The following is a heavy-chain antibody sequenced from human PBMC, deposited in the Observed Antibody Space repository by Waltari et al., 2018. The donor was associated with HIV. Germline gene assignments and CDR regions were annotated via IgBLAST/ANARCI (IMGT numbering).Heavy chain of an antibody. CDR2: IRYDGNTK. J-gene: IGHJ6*02. D-gene: IGHD2-15*01. V-gene: IGHV3-30*02. Sequence: QGQLVESGGGVVQPGGSLRLSCAASGFSFSISGMHWVRQAPSKGLEWVTFIRYDGNTKYYADSVKGRFTISRDNSKNTLYLQMSSLRAEDTAVYYCAKELRSGYSYYYYGMDVWGQGTTVTVSS. CDR3: AKELRSGYSYYYYGMDV. CDR1: GFSFSISG.